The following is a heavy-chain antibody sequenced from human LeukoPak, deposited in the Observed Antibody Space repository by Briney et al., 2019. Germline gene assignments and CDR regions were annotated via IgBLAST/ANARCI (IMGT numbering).Heavy chain of an antibody. CDR3: ARGPGGYDSSGSMDY. CDR2: IYYSGST. CDR1: GGSISSYY. Sequence: SETLSLTCTVPGGSISSYYWSWIRQPPGKGLEWIGYIYYSGSTNYNPSLKSRVTISVDTSKNQFSLKLSSVTAADTAVYYCARGPGGYDSSGSMDYWGQGTLVTVSS. V-gene: IGHV4-59*01. D-gene: IGHD3-22*01. J-gene: IGHJ4*02.